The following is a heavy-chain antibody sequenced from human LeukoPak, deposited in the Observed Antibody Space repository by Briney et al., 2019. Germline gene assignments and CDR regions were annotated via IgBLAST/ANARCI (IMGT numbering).Heavy chain of an antibody. D-gene: IGHD2-15*01. V-gene: IGHV4-59*08. Sequence: PSETLSLTCTVSGGSISSYYWSWIRQPPGKGLEWIGYIYYSGSTNYNPSLKSRVTISVDTSKNQFSLKLSSVTAADTAVYYCARPNCSGGSCYSGRDALDIWGQGTMVTVSS. CDR2: IYYSGST. CDR1: GGSISSYY. CDR3: ARPNCSGGSCYSGRDALDI. J-gene: IGHJ3*02.